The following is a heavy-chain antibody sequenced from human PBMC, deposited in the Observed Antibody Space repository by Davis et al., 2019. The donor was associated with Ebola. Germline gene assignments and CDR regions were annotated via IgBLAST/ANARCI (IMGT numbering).Heavy chain of an antibody. V-gene: IGHV4-34*01. D-gene: IGHD2-8*01. CDR3: ARGLVQSGAFDI. Sequence: PGGSLRLSCAVYGGSFSGYYWSWIRQPPGKGLEWIGEINHSGSTNYNPSLKSRVTISVDTSKNQFSLKLSSVTAADTAVYYCARGLVQSGAFDIWGQGTMVTVSS. J-gene: IGHJ3*02. CDR1: GGSFSGYY. CDR2: INHSGST.